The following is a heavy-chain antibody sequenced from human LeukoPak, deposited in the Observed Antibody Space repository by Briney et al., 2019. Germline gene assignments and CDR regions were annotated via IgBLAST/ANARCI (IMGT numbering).Heavy chain of an antibody. D-gene: IGHD6-6*01. CDR2: IFYSGST. CDR1: GGSINSYY. CDR3: ARGPTRQYFDS. Sequence: PSETLSLTCTVSGGSINSYYWSWIRQPPGKGLEWIGYIFYSGSTNYNPSLQSRVTISVDTSRNQFSLNLSSVTAADTAVYCCARGPTRQYFDSWGRGTLVTVSS. V-gene: IGHV4-59*01. J-gene: IGHJ4*02.